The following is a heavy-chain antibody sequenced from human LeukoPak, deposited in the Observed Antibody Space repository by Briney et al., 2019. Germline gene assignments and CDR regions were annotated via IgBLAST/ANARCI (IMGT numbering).Heavy chain of an antibody. V-gene: IGHV4-34*01. J-gene: IGHJ6*03. CDR1: GGSFSGYY. Sequence: SETLSLTCAVYGGSFSGYYWSCIRQPPAKGLELIGEINHSVSTNYNPSLKSRVTISVDTSKNQFSLKLSSVTAADTAVYYCAKNARSTLFLQGSYYYHYMDVWGKGTTVTISS. D-gene: IGHD3-22*01. CDR2: INHSVST. CDR3: AKNARSTLFLQGSYYYHYMDV.